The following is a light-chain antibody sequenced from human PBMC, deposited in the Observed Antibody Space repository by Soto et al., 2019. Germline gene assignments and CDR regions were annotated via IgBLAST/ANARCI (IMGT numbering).Light chain of an antibody. Sequence: EIVLTQSPGTLSLSPGERATLSCRASQSVSNNYLAWYQQKPGQAPRLLIYGASNRATGILDRFSGSGSGTDFTLNISRLEPEDFAVYYCKKYGSSGTFGQGTKVEIK. V-gene: IGKV3-20*01. CDR3: KKYGSSGT. CDR2: GAS. J-gene: IGKJ1*01. CDR1: QSVSNNY.